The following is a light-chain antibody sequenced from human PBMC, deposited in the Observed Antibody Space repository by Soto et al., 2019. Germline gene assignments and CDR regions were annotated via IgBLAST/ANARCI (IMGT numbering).Light chain of an antibody. CDR3: QQLNSYPHT. V-gene: IGKV1-9*01. CDR1: QGISSY. CDR2: AAS. J-gene: IGKJ2*01. Sequence: DIQLTQSPSFLSASVGDRVTITCRASQGISSYLAWYQQKPGKAPKLLIYAASTLQSGVPSRFSGRGSGTEFTLTISSLHPEDFATYYCQQLNSYPHTFGQGTKLEIK.